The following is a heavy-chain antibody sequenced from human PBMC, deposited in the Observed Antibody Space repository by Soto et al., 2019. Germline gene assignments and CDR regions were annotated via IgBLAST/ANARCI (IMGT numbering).Heavy chain of an antibody. J-gene: IGHJ6*02. CDR1: GGTFSSYA. CDR2: FIPIIGTT. V-gene: IGHV1-69*01. D-gene: IGHD2-2*01. Sequence: QVQLVQSGAEVKKPGSSVKVSCKASGGTFSSYAISWVRQAPGQGLEWMGGFIPIIGTTNYAQKFQGRVTSTADESTSTAYMELSSLRSEDTAVYYCARCSRVVPAANLDVGYYYYGMDVWGQGTTVTVSS. CDR3: ARCSRVVPAANLDVGYYYYGMDV.